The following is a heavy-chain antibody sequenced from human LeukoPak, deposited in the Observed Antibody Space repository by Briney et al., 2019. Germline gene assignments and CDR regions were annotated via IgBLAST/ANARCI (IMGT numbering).Heavy chain of an antibody. V-gene: IGHV3-74*01. D-gene: IGHD3-22*01. Sequence: PGGSLRLSCAASGFTFSSYWMHWVRQAPGKGLVWVSRINSDGSSTSYADSVKGRFTISRDNSRNTLYVQMTSLRPEDTAVYYCAKDMVRHTMIFEHWGQGTLVTVSS. CDR3: AKDMVRHTMIFEH. CDR1: GFTFSSYW. J-gene: IGHJ4*02. CDR2: INSDGSST.